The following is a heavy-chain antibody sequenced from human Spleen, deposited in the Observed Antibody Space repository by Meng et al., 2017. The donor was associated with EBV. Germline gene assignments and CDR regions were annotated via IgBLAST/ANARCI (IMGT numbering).Heavy chain of an antibody. CDR2: LIPMSGAP. CDR3: ASESGRGFTPDY. D-gene: IGHD3-10*01. CDR1: GGTFSSDA. Sequence: QVQVVQSGAVVKKPGSSVKVSCKTSGGTFSSDAISWVRQAPGQGLEWMGGLIPMSGAPYYAQKFQGRVTITADESTSTHYMDLSSLRSEDTAVYYCASESGRGFTPDYWGQGTLVTVSS. V-gene: IGHV1-69*01. J-gene: IGHJ4*02.